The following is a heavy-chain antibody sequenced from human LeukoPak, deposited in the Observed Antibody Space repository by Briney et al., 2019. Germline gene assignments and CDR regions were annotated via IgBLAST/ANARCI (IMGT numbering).Heavy chain of an antibody. CDR1: GFTFSSYG. CDR3: ARDLGQYYDTSDNWFDP. V-gene: IGHV3-30*02. CDR2: IRYDGNKK. D-gene: IGHD3-22*01. Sequence: GGSLRLSCAASGFTFSSYGMHWVRQAPGKGLEWVAFIRYDGNKKYYADSVKGRFTISRDNAKNTLNLQMNSLRDEDTAVYYCARDLGQYYDTSDNWFDPWGQGTLVTVSS. J-gene: IGHJ5*02.